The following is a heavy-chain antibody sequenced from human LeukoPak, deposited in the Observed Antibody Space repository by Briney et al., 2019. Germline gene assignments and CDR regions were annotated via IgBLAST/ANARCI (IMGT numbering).Heavy chain of an antibody. CDR2: INPNSGGT. Sequence: ASVKVSCKASGYTFTGYNMHWVRQAPGQGLEWMGRINPNSGGTNYAQKFQGRVTMTRDTSISTAYMELSRLRSDDTAVYYCARDGGGITFGGVIVRPDYWGQGTLVTVSS. J-gene: IGHJ4*02. D-gene: IGHD3-16*02. CDR3: ARDGGGITFGGVIVRPDY. V-gene: IGHV1-2*06. CDR1: GYTFTGYN.